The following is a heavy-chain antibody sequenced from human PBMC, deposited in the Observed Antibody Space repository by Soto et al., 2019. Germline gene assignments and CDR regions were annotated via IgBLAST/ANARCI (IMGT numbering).Heavy chain of an antibody. Sequence: QVTLVQSGAEVKKPGASVMVSCQASGYSFNNYLISWVRQAPGQGPEWVGWISADNGNTNYGQKFLGRVTMTTDTSTSTAYMELRSLRSDDTSVYYCAIVYYDSSGFYHEDHWGQGPLVTVSS. D-gene: IGHD3-22*01. J-gene: IGHJ1*01. CDR2: ISADNGNT. V-gene: IGHV1-18*01. CDR3: AIVYYDSSGFYHEDH. CDR1: GYSFNNYL.